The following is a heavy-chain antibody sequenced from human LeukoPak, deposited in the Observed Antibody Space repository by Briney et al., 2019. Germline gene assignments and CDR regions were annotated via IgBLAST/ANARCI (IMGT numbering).Heavy chain of an antibody. J-gene: IGHJ4*02. Sequence: GGSLTLSCAPSGFSFSTYEMNWVRHAPGKGVERVSYISSSGSIMYSADSVNGRFTISRDNAKNSFFLQMNSLRVEDTAIYYCSVQYSSSSVVDFWGQGALVTVSS. V-gene: IGHV3-48*03. CDR2: ISSSGSIM. CDR1: GFSFSTYE. CDR3: SVQYSSSSVVDF. D-gene: IGHD6-6*01.